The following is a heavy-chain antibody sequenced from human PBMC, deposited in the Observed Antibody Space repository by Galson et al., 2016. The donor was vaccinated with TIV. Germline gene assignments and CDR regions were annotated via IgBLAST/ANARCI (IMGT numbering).Heavy chain of an antibody. V-gene: IGHV3-7*01. CDR1: GFSFSNDW. CDR3: ARYLRSSNFDY. Sequence: LRLSCAASGFSFSNDWMSWVRQAPGKGLEWVANIKQDGGEKYYVDSVKGRFTISRDNAKNSLYLQMNSLRAEDTAVYYCARYLRSSNFDYWGQGALVTVSS. CDR2: IKQDGGEK. J-gene: IGHJ4*02.